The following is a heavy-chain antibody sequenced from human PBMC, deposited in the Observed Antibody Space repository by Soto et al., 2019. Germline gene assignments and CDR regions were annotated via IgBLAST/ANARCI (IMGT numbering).Heavy chain of an antibody. CDR1: GGSINTFY. D-gene: IGHD5-12*01. V-gene: IGHV4-4*07. J-gene: IGHJ4*02. CDR2: IFSSGST. CDR3: AREGSYSAYNFAHGIQLWSFDF. Sequence: LSLTCTVSGGSINTFYWSWIRQPAGKGLEWIGRIFSSGSTSFNPSLESRVAMSVDTSKNHFSLNLSSVTAADMAVYYCAREGSYSAYNFAHGIQLWSFDFWGQGALVTVSS.